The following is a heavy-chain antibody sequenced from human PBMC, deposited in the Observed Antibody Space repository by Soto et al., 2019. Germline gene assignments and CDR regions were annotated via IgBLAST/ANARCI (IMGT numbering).Heavy chain of an antibody. CDR1: GFTFSNAW. CDR3: TTDGGQTTVIFRYFDY. V-gene: IGHV3-15*01. D-gene: IGHD4-17*01. Sequence: EVQLVESGGGLVKPGGSLRLSCAASGFTFSNAWMSWVRQAPGKGLEWVGRIKSKTDGGTTDYAAPVKGRFTISRDDSKNTLYLQMNSLKTEDTAAYYCTTDGGQTTVIFRYFDYWGQGTLVTVSS. CDR2: IKSKTDGGTT. J-gene: IGHJ4*02.